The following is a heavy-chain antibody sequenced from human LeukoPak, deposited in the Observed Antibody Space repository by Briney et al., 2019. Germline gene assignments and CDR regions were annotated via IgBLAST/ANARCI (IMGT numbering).Heavy chain of an antibody. CDR1: GFTFSSQA. Sequence: GGSLRLSCAASGFTFSSQAVSLVRQAPGKGLEWVSGISGSGGSTYYADSVKGRFTISRDNSKNTLYLQMNSLRAEDTAVYYCAKDGGYIWNVRGGFFDYWGQGTLVTVSS. J-gene: IGHJ4*02. CDR3: AKDGGYIWNVRGGFFDY. D-gene: IGHD5-18*01. V-gene: IGHV3-23*01. CDR2: ISGSGGST.